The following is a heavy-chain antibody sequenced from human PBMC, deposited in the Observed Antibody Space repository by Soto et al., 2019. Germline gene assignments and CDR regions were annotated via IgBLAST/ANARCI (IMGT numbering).Heavy chain of an antibody. CDR2: IKSKTDGGTT. D-gene: IGHD6-13*01. J-gene: IGHJ6*02. CDR1: GFTFSNAW. Sequence: GGSLRLSCAASGFTFSNAWMNWVRQAPGKGLEWVGRIKSKTDGGTTDYAAPVKGRFTISRDDSKNTLYLQMNSLKTEDTAVYYCTTDPEYSSSWSHYYYGMDVWGQGTTVTVSS. CDR3: TTDPEYSSSWSHYYYGMDV. V-gene: IGHV3-15*07.